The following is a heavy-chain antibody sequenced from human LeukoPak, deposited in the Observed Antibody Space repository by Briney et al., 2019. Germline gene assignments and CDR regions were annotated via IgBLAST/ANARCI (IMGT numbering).Heavy chain of an antibody. CDR1: GGSISSSSYY. Sequence: PSETLSLTCTVSGGSISSSSYYWGWLRQPPGKGLEWIANIYYSGSTYYNPSLKSRVTISVDTSKNQFSLKLSSVTAADTAVYYCARLSPNIVVVPPAPGYVDYWGQGTLVTVSS. D-gene: IGHD2-2*01. CDR3: ARLSPNIVVVPPAPGYVDY. V-gene: IGHV4-39*01. CDR2: IYYSGST. J-gene: IGHJ4*02.